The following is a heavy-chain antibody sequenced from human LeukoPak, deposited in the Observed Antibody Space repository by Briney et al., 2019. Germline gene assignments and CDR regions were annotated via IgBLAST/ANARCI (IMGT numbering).Heavy chain of an antibody. V-gene: IGHV3-48*04. CDR1: GFTFSSYS. CDR3: ARDGITMRILEY. Sequence: GRSLRLSCAASGFTFSSYSMMWVRQAPGKGLEWVSYISSSSTTIHYADSVKGRFTISRDNAKNSLYLQMDSLRAEDTAVYYCARDGITMRILEYWGQGTLVTVSS. J-gene: IGHJ4*02. CDR2: ISSSSTTI. D-gene: IGHD3-10*01.